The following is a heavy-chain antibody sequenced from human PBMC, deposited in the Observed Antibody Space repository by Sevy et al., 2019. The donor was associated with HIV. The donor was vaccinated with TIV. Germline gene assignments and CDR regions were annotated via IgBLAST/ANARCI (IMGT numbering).Heavy chain of an antibody. CDR1: GYTFTGYY. J-gene: IGHJ4*02. CDR3: VRDDRDGYFEY. CDR2: INPDSGGP. Sequence: ASVNVSCKASGYTFTGYYMHWMRQAPRQGLEWMGWINPDSGGPTYAPKFQGRVTLTRDTSISTAYMDLSRLKSDDTAVYYCVRDDRDGYFEYWGQGTLVTVSS. V-gene: IGHV1-2*02.